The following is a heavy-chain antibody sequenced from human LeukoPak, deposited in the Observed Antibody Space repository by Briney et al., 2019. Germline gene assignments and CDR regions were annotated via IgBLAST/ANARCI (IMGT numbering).Heavy chain of an antibody. CDR1: GGSISSSSYY. CDR3: ARGPRTTIFGRGRAFDI. V-gene: IGHV4-39*07. CDR2: MYYSGST. D-gene: IGHD3-3*01. J-gene: IGHJ3*02. Sequence: SETLSLTCTVSGGSISSSSYYWAWIRQPPGKGLEWIGSMYYSGSTYYNPSLKSRVTISVDTSKNQFSLKLSSVTAADTAVYYCARGPRTTIFGRGRAFDIWGQGTMVTVSS.